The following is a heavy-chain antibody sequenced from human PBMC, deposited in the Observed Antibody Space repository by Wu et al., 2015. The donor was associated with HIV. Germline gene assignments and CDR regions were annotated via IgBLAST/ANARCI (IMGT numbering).Heavy chain of an antibody. CDR1: GYTFTGDY. D-gene: IGHD6-13*01. CDR2: INPNNGGT. J-gene: IGHJ4*02. CDR3: SRSARRIAASGAFDF. Sequence: QVQLVQSGAEVKRPGASMKVSCKASGYTFTGDYIHWVRQAPGQGLEWMGYINPNNGGTNYAQRFQDRVNMTTDTSTSTAYMELWNLRSDDTAVYYCSRSARRIAASGAFDFWGQGALVTVSS. V-gene: IGHV1-2*02.